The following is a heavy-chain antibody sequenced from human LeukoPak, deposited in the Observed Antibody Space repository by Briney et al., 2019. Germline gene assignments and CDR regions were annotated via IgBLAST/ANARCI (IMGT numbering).Heavy chain of an antibody. D-gene: IGHD6-19*01. Sequence: WMGRINPNSGGTNYAQKFQARVTMTRDTSISTAYMELSRLRSDDTAVYYCASSGAVAVFDYWGQGTLVTVSS. J-gene: IGHJ4*02. CDR3: ASSGAVAVFDY. CDR2: INPNSGGT. V-gene: IGHV1-2*06.